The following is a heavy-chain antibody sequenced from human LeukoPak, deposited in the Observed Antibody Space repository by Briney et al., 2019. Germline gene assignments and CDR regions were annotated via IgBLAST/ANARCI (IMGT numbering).Heavy chain of an antibody. V-gene: IGHV4-38-2*02. Sequence: SETLSLTCTVSGYSISSGYYWGWIRQPPGKGLEWIGSIYHSGSTYYNPSLKSRVTISLDTSKNQFSLKLRSVTAADTAVYYCAREPMIVVTGGDYFDYWGQGTLVTVSS. CDR1: GYSISSGYY. CDR3: AREPMIVVTGGDYFDY. CDR2: IYHSGST. J-gene: IGHJ4*02. D-gene: IGHD3-22*01.